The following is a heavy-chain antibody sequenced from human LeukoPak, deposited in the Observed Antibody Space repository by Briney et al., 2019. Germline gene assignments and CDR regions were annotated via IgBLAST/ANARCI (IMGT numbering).Heavy chain of an antibody. CDR3: ARADYGGNHAFDI. CDR1: GGSISSGGYS. Sequence: PSETLSLTCAVSGGSISSGGYSWSWIRQPPGKGLEWIGYIYHSGSTYYNPSLESRVTISVDRSKNQFSLKLSSVTAADTAVYYCARADYGGNHAFDIWGQGTMVTVSS. CDR2: IYHSGST. J-gene: IGHJ3*02. D-gene: IGHD4-23*01. V-gene: IGHV4-30-2*01.